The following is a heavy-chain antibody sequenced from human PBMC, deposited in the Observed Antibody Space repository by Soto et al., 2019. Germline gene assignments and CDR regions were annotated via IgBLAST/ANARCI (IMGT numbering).Heavy chain of an antibody. CDR3: ARGGGCISTSCHCSYYYYYGMDG. J-gene: IGHJ6*02. CDR1: GGTFSSYA. V-gene: IGHV1-69*13. D-gene: IGHD2-2*01. CDR2: IIPIYGTA. Sequence: SVKVSCKASGGTFSSYAISWVRQAPGQGLEWMGGIIPIYGTANYAQKFQGRVTITADESTSTAYMELSSLRSEDTAVYYCARGGGCISTSCHCSYYYYYGMDGWGQGTTVTVSS.